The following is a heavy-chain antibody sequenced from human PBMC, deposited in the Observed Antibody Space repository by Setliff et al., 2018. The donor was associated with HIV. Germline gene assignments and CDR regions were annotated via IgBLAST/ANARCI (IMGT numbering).Heavy chain of an antibody. CDR1: GYSIGSGSF. J-gene: IGHJ5*02. D-gene: IGHD2-2*01. V-gene: IGHV4-38-2*01. CDR3: ARGGTSSNWFGP. CDR2: IPHNGGT. Sequence: SETLSLTCAVSGYSIGSGSFWGWIRQPPGKGLEWIATIPHNGGTYYNPDPSLTGRVTISLDTSKNQFSLKLTSVTAADTAVYYCARGGTSSNWFGPWGQGTLVTVSS.